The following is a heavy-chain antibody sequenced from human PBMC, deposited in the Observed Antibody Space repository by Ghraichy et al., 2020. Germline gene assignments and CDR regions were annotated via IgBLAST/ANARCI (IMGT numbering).Heavy chain of an antibody. D-gene: IGHD6-6*01. CDR2: IWYDGSNK. CDR1: GFTFSSYG. J-gene: IGHJ6*02. V-gene: IGHV3-33*01. CDR3: ARQLGHPEMYYYYGMDV. Sequence: GESLNISCAASGFTFSSYGMHWVRQAPGKGLEWVAVIWYDGSNKYYADSVKGRFTISRDNSKNTLYLQMNSLRAEDTAVYYCARQLGHPEMYYYYGMDVWGQGTTVTVSS.